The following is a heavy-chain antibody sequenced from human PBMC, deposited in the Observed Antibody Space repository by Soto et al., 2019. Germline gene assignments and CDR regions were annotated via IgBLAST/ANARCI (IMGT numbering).Heavy chain of an antibody. J-gene: IGHJ6*02. D-gene: IGHD5-18*01. Sequence: SVKVSCKASGGTFSSYAISWVRQAPGQGLEWMGGIIPIFGTANYAQKFQGRVTITADEATSTAYMELSSLRSEDTAVYYCASGGVDTAMEVYYYYYGMDVWGQGTTVTVSS. CDR2: IIPIFGTA. CDR3: ASGGVDTAMEVYYYYYGMDV. V-gene: IGHV1-69*13. CDR1: GGTFSSYA.